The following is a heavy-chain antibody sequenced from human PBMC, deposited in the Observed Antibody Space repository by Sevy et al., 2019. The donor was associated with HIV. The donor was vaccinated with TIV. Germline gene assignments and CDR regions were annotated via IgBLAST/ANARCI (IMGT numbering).Heavy chain of an antibody. Sequence: ASVEVSCKASGYTFTGYYMHWVRQAPGQGLEWMGRINPNSGGTNYAQKFQGRVTMTRDTSISTAYMELSRLRSDDTAVYYCARDLFLEYRMDVWGQGTTVTVSS. J-gene: IGHJ6*02. V-gene: IGHV1-2*06. CDR3: ARDLFLEYRMDV. CDR2: INPNSGGT. CDR1: GYTFTGYY. D-gene: IGHD3-3*01.